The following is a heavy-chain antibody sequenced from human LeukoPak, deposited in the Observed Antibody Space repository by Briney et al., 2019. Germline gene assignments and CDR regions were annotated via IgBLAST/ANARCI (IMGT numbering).Heavy chain of an antibody. CDR2: IWYDGSNK. CDR1: GFTFSSYG. CDR3: AKDRDWNYVIDY. V-gene: IGHV3-33*06. D-gene: IGHD1-7*01. Sequence: PGGSLRLSCAASGFTFSSYGMHWVRQAPGKGLEWVAVIWYDGSNKYYADSVEGRFTISRDNSKNTLYLQMNSLRAEDTAVYYCAKDRDWNYVIDYWGQGTLVTVSS. J-gene: IGHJ4*02.